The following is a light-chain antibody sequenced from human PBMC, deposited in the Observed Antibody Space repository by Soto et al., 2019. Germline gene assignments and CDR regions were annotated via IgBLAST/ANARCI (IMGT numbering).Light chain of an antibody. CDR3: QQSRTWT. J-gene: IGKJ1*01. V-gene: IGKV1-39*01. Sequence: DIQMTQSPSSLSASVGDRVTITCRASQTISSYLNWYQQKPGNAPKVLIYAASSLRSGVPSRFSGSGSGTDFTLTISSLQPEDFATYYCQQSRTWTFGQGTKVELK. CDR1: QTISSY. CDR2: AAS.